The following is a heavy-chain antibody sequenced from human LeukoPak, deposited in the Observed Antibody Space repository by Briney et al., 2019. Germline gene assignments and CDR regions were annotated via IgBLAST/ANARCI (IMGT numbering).Heavy chain of an antibody. CDR1: GGSISSSSYY. CDR3: ARRAGAFDY. Sequence: PSETLSLTCTVSGGSISSSSYYWGWIRRPPGKGLEWIGSIYYSGSTYYNPSLMSRVTISVDTSKNQFSLKLSSVTAADTAVYYCARRAGAFDYWGQGTLVTVSS. D-gene: IGHD1-26*01. J-gene: IGHJ4*02. V-gene: IGHV4-39*01. CDR2: IYYSGST.